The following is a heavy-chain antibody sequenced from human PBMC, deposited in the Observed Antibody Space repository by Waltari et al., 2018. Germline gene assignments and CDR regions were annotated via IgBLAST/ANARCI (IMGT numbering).Heavy chain of an antibody. J-gene: IGHJ6*03. CDR2: IYHSGST. V-gene: IGHV4-30-2*01. Sequence: QLQLQESGSGLVKPSQTLSLTCAVSGGSISSGGYSWSWIRQPPGKGLEWIGYIYHSGSTYYNPSLKRRVTISVDRSKNQFSLKLSSVTAADTAVYYCARIPDGTGTRDYYYMDVWGKGTTVTVSS. CDR3: ARIPDGTGTRDYYYMDV. D-gene: IGHD1-7*01. CDR1: GGSISSGGYS.